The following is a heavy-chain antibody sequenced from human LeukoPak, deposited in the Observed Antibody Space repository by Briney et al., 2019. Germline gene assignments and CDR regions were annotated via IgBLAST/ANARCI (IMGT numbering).Heavy chain of an antibody. CDR1: GYTFTTYW. Sequence: NRGESLKISCKGSGYTFTTYWISWVRQMPGKGLEWMGRIGPSDSYTNYSPSFQGHVTVSADKSISTAYLQWSSLKASDTAMYYCARHRDRGYGGNSADYWGQGTLVTVSS. CDR3: ARHRDRGYGGNSADY. D-gene: IGHD4-23*01. CDR2: IGPSDSYT. J-gene: IGHJ4*02. V-gene: IGHV5-10-1*01.